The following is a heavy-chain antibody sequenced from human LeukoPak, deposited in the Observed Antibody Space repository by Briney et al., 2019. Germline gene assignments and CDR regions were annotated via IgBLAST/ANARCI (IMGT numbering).Heavy chain of an antibody. CDR3: AKGYRKGRWLPLDY. Sequence: GGSLRLSCAASGFTVSSNYMSWVRQAPGKGLEWVSYISSSGSTIYYADSVKGRFTISRDNAKNSLYLQMNSLRAEDTAVYYCAKGYRKGRWLPLDYWGQGTLVTVSS. CDR2: ISSSGSTI. D-gene: IGHD5-24*01. V-gene: IGHV3-11*04. CDR1: GFTVSSNY. J-gene: IGHJ4*02.